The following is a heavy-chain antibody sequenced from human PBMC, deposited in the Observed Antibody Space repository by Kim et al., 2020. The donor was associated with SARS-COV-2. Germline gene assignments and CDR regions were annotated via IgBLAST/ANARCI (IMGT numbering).Heavy chain of an antibody. CDR2: IYYSGST. Sequence: SETLSLTCTVSGGSVSSGSYYWSWIRQPPGKGLEWIGYIYYSGSTNYNPSLKSRVTISVDTSKNQFSLKLSSVTAADTAVYYCAREDSSSWLPIDYWGQG. D-gene: IGHD6-13*01. J-gene: IGHJ4*02. V-gene: IGHV4-61*01. CDR3: AREDSSSWLPIDY. CDR1: GGSVSSGSYY.